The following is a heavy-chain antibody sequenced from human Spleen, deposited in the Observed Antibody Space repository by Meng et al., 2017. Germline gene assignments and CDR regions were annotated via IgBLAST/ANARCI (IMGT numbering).Heavy chain of an antibody. CDR2: ISAYNGNT. CDR3: ATFRGSYYYNWFDP. V-gene: IGHV1-18*01. D-gene: IGHD1-26*01. Sequence: ASVKVSCKASGYTFTSYGISWVRQAPGQGLEWMGWISAYNGNTNYAQKLQGRVTMTTDTSTSTAYMELRSLRSDDTAVYYCATFRGSYYYNWFDPWGQGTLVTVSS. CDR1: GYTFTSYG. J-gene: IGHJ5*02.